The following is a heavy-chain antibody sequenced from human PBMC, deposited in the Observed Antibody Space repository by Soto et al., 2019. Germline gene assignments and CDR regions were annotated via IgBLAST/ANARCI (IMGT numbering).Heavy chain of an antibody. V-gene: IGHV5-51*01. CDR2: IYPGDSDT. CDR1: GYSFTSNW. J-gene: IGHJ6*02. CDR3: ARTSAAGKYYYGMDV. D-gene: IGHD6-13*01. Sequence: GESLKISCKGSGYSFTSNWIGWVRQMPGKGLEWMGIIYPGDSDTRYSPSFQGQVTISAGKSISTAYLQWSSLKASDTAMYYCARTSAAGKYYYGMDVWGQGTTVTVSS.